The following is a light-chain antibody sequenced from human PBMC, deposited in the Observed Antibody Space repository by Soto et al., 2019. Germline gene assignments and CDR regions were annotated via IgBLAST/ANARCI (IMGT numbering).Light chain of an antibody. Sequence: ETVLTQSPATLSSSPGERVTLSCRASQSVTTYLAWYQQKPGQAPRLLIYGASNRATGIPDRFSGSGSGTDFTLTISRLEPEDFAVYYCQQYGSSSWTFGQGTKVDIK. CDR3: QQYGSSSWT. J-gene: IGKJ1*01. CDR1: QSVTTY. V-gene: IGKV3-20*01. CDR2: GAS.